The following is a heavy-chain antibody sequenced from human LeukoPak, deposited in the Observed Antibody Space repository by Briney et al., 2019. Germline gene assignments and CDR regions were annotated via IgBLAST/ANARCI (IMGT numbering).Heavy chain of an antibody. CDR3: ARDLLYGGNSDY. CDR2: ISGSGGST. CDR1: GFTFSSYA. Sequence: GGSLRLSCAASGFTFSSYAMSWVRQAPGKGLEWVSAISGSGGSTYYADSVKGRFTISRDNSKNTLYLQMNSLRAEDTAVYYCARDLLYGGNSDYWGQGTLVTVSS. V-gene: IGHV3-23*01. J-gene: IGHJ4*02. D-gene: IGHD4-23*01.